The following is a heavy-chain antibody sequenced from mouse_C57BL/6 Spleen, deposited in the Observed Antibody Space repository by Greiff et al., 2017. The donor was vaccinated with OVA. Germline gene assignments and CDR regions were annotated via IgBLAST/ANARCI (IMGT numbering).Heavy chain of an antibody. CDR2: INPNYGTT. D-gene: IGHD1-1*01. CDR1: GYSFTNYN. CDR3: AGYGSSYVDYAMDY. Sequence: EVQLQQSGPELVKPGASVKISCKASGYSFTNYNMNWVKQSNGKSLEWIGVINPNYGTTSYNQKFKGKATLTVDQSSSTAYMQLNSLTSEDSAVYYCAGYGSSYVDYAMDYWGQGTSVTVSS. V-gene: IGHV1-39*01. J-gene: IGHJ4*01.